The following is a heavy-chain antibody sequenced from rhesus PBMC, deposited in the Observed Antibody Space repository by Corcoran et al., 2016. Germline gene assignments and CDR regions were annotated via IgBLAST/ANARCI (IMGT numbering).Heavy chain of an antibody. CDR3: ASEGAAAPFDY. Sequence: QLQLQESGPGLVKPSETLSLTCAVSGGSISSNYWSWIRQPPGKGLEWIGRISGSGGRTDYNPSLNGRVTLSVNTSKNQLYLKLGAVTAADTAVYYCASEGAAAPFDYWGQGVLVTVSS. J-gene: IGHJ4*01. D-gene: IGHD6-25*01. V-gene: IGHV4-173*01. CDR2: ISGSGGRT. CDR1: GGSISSNY.